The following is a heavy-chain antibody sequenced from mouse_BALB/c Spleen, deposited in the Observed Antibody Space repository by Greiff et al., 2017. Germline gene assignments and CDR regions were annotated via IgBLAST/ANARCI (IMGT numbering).Heavy chain of an antibody. CDR1: GYSFTSYY. J-gene: IGHJ2*01. CDR3: ARVGNYVDFDY. CDR2: IDPFNGGT. V-gene: IGHV1S135*01. D-gene: IGHD2-1*01. Sequence: EVQLVESGPELMKPGASVKISCKASGYSFTSYYMHWVKQSHGKSLEWIGYIDPFNGGTSYNQKFKGKATLTVDKSSSTAYMHLSSLTSEDSAVYYCARVGNYVDFDYWGQGTTLTVSS.